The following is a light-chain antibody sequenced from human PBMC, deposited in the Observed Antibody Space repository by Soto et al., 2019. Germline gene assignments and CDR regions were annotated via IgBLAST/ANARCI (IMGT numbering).Light chain of an antibody. V-gene: IGKV1-5*03. CDR3: QQYNSYRT. CDR2: KAS. J-gene: IGKJ1*01. CDR1: QRISSW. Sequence: IQMTQYPSTLSASVGDRVTITCRASQRISSWLAWYQQKPGKAPKLLIYKASSLESGVPSRFSGSGSGTEFTLTISSLQPDDLATYYCQQYNSYRTFGQGTKLDIK.